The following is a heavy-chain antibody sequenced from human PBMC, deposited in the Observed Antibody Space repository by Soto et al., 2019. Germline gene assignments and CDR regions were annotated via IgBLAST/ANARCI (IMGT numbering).Heavy chain of an antibody. J-gene: IGHJ4*02. CDR3: ARGLSFSNGVPAAMSYFDY. V-gene: IGHV1-69*13. D-gene: IGHD2-2*01. CDR1: GGTFSSYA. CDR2: IIPIFGTA. Sequence: GASVKVSCKASGGTFSSYAISWVRQAPGQGLEWMGGIIPIFGTANYAQKFQGRVTITADESTSTAYMELSSLRSEDTAVYYCARGLSFSNGVPAAMSYFDYWGQGTLVTVSS.